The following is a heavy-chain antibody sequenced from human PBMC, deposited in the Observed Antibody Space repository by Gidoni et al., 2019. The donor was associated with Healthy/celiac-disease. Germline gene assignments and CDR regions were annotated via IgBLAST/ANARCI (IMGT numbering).Heavy chain of an antibody. CDR2: ISSSSSTI. V-gene: IGHV3-48*01. J-gene: IGHJ4*02. CDR3: ARDPDTGYSGYIDY. CDR1: GVTFSSYS. D-gene: IGHD5-12*01. Sequence: EVQLVESGGGLVQPGGSLRLSCAASGVTFSSYSMNWVRQAPGKGLEWVSYISSSSSTIYYADSVKGRFTISRDNAKNSLYLQMNSLRAEDTAVYYCARDPDTGYSGYIDYWGQGTLVTVSS.